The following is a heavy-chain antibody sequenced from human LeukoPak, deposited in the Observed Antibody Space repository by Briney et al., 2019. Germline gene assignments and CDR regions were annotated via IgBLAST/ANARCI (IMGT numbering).Heavy chain of an antibody. CDR1: GFTFDDYA. V-gene: IGHV3-43D*03. CDR2: ISWDGGST. Sequence: GGSLRLSCTASGFTFDDYAMHWVRQAPGKGLEWVSLISWDGGSTYYADSVKGRFTISRDNSKNSLYLQMNSLRAEDTALYYCAKDMAAYYYSSGNIDYWGQGTLVTVSS. D-gene: IGHD3-10*01. J-gene: IGHJ4*02. CDR3: AKDMAAYYYSSGNIDY.